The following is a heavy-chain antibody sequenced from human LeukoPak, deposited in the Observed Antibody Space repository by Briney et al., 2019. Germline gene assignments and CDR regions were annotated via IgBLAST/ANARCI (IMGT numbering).Heavy chain of an antibody. J-gene: IGHJ6*02. CDR1: GFTFSSYA. Sequence: GGSLRLSCAASGFTFSSYAMSWVRQTPGKGREWVSAISGSGGSTYYADSVKGRFTISRDNSKNTLFLQMNSLRAEDPAPYYCAKSVAIYFYYGLDVWGQGTTVTVSS. CDR2: ISGSGGST. V-gene: IGHV3-23*01. D-gene: IGHD3-3*01. CDR3: AKSVAIYFYYGLDV.